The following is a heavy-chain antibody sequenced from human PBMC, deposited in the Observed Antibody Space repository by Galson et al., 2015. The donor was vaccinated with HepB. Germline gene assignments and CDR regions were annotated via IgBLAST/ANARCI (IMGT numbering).Heavy chain of an antibody. CDR1: GFTFSSYG. CDR2: ISYDGSNE. D-gene: IGHD2-21*01. CDR3: AKDRIKYCGGDCPVYFQH. Sequence: SLRLSCAATGFTFSSYGMHWVRQAPGKGLEWVAVISYDGSNEYYADSVKGRFTISRDNSKNTLYLQMNSLRAEDTAVYYCAKDRIKYCGGDCPVYFQHWGQGTLVGVSS. J-gene: IGHJ1*01. V-gene: IGHV3-30*18.